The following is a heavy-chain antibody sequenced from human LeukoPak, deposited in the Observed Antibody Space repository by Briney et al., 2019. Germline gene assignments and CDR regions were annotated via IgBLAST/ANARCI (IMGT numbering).Heavy chain of an antibody. CDR1: GXSISSSSDY. D-gene: IGHD5-18*01. Sequence: SETLSLTCTVSGXSISSSSDYWGWIRQPPGKGLEWIGSISDSGATYYNPSLKSRVTISADTSKKQFSLKLSSVTAADTAVYYCARQGDGGYSYGNFDSWGQGTLVTVSS. V-gene: IGHV4-39*01. CDR3: ARQGDGGYSYGNFDS. CDR2: ISDSGAT. J-gene: IGHJ4*02.